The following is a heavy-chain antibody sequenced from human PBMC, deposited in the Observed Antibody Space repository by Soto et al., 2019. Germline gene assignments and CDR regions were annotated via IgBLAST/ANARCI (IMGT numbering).Heavy chain of an antibody. J-gene: IGHJ3*02. Sequence: TGGSLRLSCAASGFTFSSYAMSWVRQAPGKGLEWVSAISGSGGSTYYADSVKGRFTISRDNSKNTLYLQMNSLRAEDTAVYYCAKTSSVTANLRLGGPDGAFDIWGQGTMVTVSS. V-gene: IGHV3-23*01. CDR1: GFTFSSYA. D-gene: IGHD3-16*01. CDR3: AKTSSVTANLRLGGPDGAFDI. CDR2: ISGSGGST.